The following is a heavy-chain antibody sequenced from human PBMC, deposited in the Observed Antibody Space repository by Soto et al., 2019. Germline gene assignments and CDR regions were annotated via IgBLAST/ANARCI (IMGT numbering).Heavy chain of an antibody. CDR1: GFTFSSYE. D-gene: IGHD3-9*01. J-gene: IGHJ6*02. CDR2: ISSSGSTI. CDR3: AREGFDWLLSSYYYYGMDV. Sequence: GGTLRLSCAASGFTFSSYEMNWVRQAPGKXLEWVSYISSSGSTIYYADSVKGRFTISRDNAKNSLYLQMNSLRAEDTAVYYGAREGFDWLLSSYYYYGMDVWGQGTTGTVSS. V-gene: IGHV3-48*03.